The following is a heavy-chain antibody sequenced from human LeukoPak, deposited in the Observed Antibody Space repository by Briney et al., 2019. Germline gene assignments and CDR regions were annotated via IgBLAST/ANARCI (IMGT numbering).Heavy chain of an antibody. J-gene: IGHJ4*02. CDR1: GFTFSGDW. Sequence: PGGSLRLSCAASGFTFSGDWMHWVRQAPGKGLVWVSRIDPDGTRTSNADSVEGRFTTSRDNAKNTLYLQMNSLRAEDTAVYYCARDLSLYCSGGSCYSLNYWGQGTLVTVSS. D-gene: IGHD2-15*01. V-gene: IGHV3-74*01. CDR3: ARDLSLYCSGGSCYSLNY. CDR2: IDPDGTRT.